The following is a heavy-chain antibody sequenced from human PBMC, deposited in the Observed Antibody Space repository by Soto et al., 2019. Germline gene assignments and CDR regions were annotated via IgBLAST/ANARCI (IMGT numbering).Heavy chain of an antibody. CDR2: IKQDGSEK. CDR1: GFTFSSYW. V-gene: IGHV3-7*01. Sequence: GGSLRLSCAASGFTFSSYWMSWVRQAPWKGLEWVANIKQDGSEKYYVDSVKGRFTISRDNAKNSLYLQMNSLRAEDTAVYYCARSVHYDFWSGYYAFDYWGQGTLVTVSS. D-gene: IGHD3-3*01. CDR3: ARSVHYDFWSGYYAFDY. J-gene: IGHJ4*02.